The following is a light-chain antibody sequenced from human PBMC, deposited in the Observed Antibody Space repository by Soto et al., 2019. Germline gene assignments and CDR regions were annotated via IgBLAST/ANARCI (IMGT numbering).Light chain of an antibody. CDR1: SSDVGAYIF. CDR2: AVS. CDR3: SSYTTNSSYV. J-gene: IGLJ1*01. Sequence: QSVLTQPASVSGSPGQSITISCTGTSSDVGAYIFVSWYQQHPGKAPKLMIYAVSSRPSGVSYRFSGSKSGNTASLTISGLQAEDEADYYCSSYTTNSSYVFGTGTKLTVL. V-gene: IGLV2-14*01.